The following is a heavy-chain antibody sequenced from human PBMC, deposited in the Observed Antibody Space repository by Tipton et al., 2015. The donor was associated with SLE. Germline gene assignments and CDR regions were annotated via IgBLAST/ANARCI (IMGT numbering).Heavy chain of an antibody. CDR2: IYYSGIT. J-gene: IGHJ4*01. D-gene: IGHD3-16*01. V-gene: IGHV4-38-2*01. CDR3: ARRGGTYAFDY. CDR1: GFSITSGYY. Sequence: TLSLTCAVSGFSITSGYYWGWIRQPPGKGLEWIGNIYYSGITYYSPSLKSRVTISVDTTKNQFSLRPSSVTAADTAVYYCARRGGTYAFDYWGHGTLVTVSS.